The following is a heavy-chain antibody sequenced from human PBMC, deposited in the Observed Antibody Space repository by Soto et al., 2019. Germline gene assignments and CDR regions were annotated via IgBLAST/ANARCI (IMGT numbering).Heavy chain of an antibody. V-gene: IGHV1-46*01. D-gene: IGHD2-21*02. CDR3: ERGGPVVVVTAALDY. J-gene: IGHJ4*02. CDR2: VNPSGGHT. Sequence: QVQLVQSGAEVKKPGASVKVSCKASGDTFTDYYIHWVRQAPGQGLEWMGTVNPSGGHTTYAQHFLGRVDMTRDTSTSTSYMELTRLTSEDTAVDYCERGGPVVVVTAALDYGGQGPLVTVSS. CDR1: GDTFTDYY.